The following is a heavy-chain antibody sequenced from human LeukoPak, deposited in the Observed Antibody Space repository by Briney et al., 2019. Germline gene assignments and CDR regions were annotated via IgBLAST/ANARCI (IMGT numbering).Heavy chain of an antibody. CDR3: AKAPARYYCSSTSCYPFDY. V-gene: IGHV3-23*01. CDR2: ISGSGGST. J-gene: IGHJ4*02. Sequence: GGSLRLSCAASGFTFSSYAMSWVRQAPGKGLEWVSAISGSGGSTYYADPVKGRFTISRDNSKNTLYLQMNSLRAEDTAVYYCAKAPARYYCSSTSCYPFDYWGQGTLVTVSS. CDR1: GFTFSSYA. D-gene: IGHD2-2*01.